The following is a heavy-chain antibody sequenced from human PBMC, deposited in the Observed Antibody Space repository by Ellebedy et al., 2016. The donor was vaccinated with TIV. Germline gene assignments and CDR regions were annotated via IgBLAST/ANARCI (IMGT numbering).Heavy chain of an antibody. Sequence: SVKVSXKASGGTFSSYAISWVRQAPGQGLEWMGGIIPIFGTANYAQKFQGRVTITADESTSTAYMELSSLRSEDTAVYYCARGARRSSRGGALELDYWGQGTLVTVSS. V-gene: IGHV1-69*13. CDR1: GGTFSSYA. CDR3: ARGARRSSRGGALELDY. J-gene: IGHJ4*02. D-gene: IGHD3-10*01. CDR2: IIPIFGTA.